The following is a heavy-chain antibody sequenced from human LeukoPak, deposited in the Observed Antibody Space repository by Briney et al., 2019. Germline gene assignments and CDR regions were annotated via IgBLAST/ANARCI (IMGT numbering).Heavy chain of an antibody. CDR1: GFTFSSYA. J-gene: IGHJ6*02. Sequence: GGSLRLSCQTSGFTFSSYAMSWVRLAPGEGLEWVANIKEDGSERNYVDSVKGRFTISRDNAKNSLYLQMNSLRVADTAVYYCVSEGYNYYGMDVWGQGTTVTASS. CDR3: VSEGYNYYGMDV. CDR2: IKEDGSER. V-gene: IGHV3-7*01.